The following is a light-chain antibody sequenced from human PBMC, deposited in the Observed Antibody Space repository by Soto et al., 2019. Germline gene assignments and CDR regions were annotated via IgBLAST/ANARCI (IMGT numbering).Light chain of an antibody. Sequence: QSDLTQPPSASGSPGQSVTISCTGTSSDFGDNYVSWYQQHLGKAPKLIIYEVSQRPSGVPDRFSGSKSGNTASLTVSGLQTEDEADYYCSAYAGSNNFVFGSGTKVTVL. CDR1: SSDFGDNY. J-gene: IGLJ1*01. V-gene: IGLV2-8*01. CDR2: EVS. CDR3: SAYAGSNNFV.